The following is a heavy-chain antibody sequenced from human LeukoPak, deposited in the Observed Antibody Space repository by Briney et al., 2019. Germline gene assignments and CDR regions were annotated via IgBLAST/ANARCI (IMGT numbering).Heavy chain of an antibody. CDR1: GFTFSNYW. Sequence: PGGSLRLSCAASGFTFSNYWMIWVRQAPGQGLEWVGNIKQDGSEKRYADSVGGRFSISRDNAQTSLYLQMNSLRAEDTAVYYCARASDPWLQLTWGQGTLVTVSS. CDR3: ARASDPWLQLT. D-gene: IGHD5-24*01. J-gene: IGHJ5*02. V-gene: IGHV3-7*05. CDR2: IKQDGSEK.